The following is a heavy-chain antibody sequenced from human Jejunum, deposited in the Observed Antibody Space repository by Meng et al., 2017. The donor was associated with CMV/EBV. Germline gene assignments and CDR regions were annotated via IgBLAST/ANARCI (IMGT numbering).Heavy chain of an antibody. CDR2: LTPKTGGT. J-gene: IGHJ6*02. V-gene: IGHV1-2*02. D-gene: IGHD4-17*01. CDR1: GYTFTDNR. Sequence: KVSCKVSGYTFTDNRMHWVRQAPGQGLGWMGWLTPKTGGTFYAQKFQGRVTMTGDTSISTAYMELRGLTSDDTAVYYCARHGDYLDVWGQGTTVTVSS. CDR3: ARHGDYLDV.